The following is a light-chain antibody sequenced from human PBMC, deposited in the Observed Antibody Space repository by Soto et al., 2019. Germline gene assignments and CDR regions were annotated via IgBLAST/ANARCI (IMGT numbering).Light chain of an antibody. Sequence: ATQITQSPSSLSASVGDRITMTCRASRDIGSDLSWYQQKPGKPPTILIYAASNLQSGVPSRFRGSRSGTEFTLTVSRLQPEDFATYYCLQDHDDSWTFGQGTKVDIK. CDR3: LQDHDDSWT. J-gene: IGKJ1*01. CDR2: AAS. V-gene: IGKV1-6*01. CDR1: RDIGSD.